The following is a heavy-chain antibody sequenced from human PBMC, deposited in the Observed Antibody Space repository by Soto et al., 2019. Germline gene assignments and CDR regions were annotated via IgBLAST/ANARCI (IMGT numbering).Heavy chain of an antibody. J-gene: IGHJ4*02. CDR2: IYYSGTT. CDR1: GGSINSGGYY. D-gene: IGHD6-19*01. V-gene: IGHV4-31*03. CDR3: AGESVAVAGKPSYHFDC. Sequence: QVQLQESDPGLVKPSQTLSLTCTVSGGSINSGGYYWSWIRQHQGKGLEWIGYIYYSGTTYSNPSLESRVTISADTAKNQFSRKLSSVTAADTAVYYCAGESVAVAGKPSYHFDCWGQGTLVTVSS.